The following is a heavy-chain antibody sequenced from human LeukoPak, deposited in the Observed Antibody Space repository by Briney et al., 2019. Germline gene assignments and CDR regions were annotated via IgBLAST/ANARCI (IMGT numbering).Heavy chain of an antibody. CDR3: ARDTNTRSYYYYGMDV. CDR2: ISSSSSYI. V-gene: IGHV3-21*01. D-gene: IGHD1/OR15-1a*01. Sequence: GGSLRLSCAASGFTFSSYSMNWVCQAPGKGLEWVSSISSSSSYIYYADSVKGRFTISRDNAKNSLYLQMNSLRAEDTAVYYCARDTNTRSYYYYGMDVWGQGTTVTVSS. J-gene: IGHJ6*02. CDR1: GFTFSSYS.